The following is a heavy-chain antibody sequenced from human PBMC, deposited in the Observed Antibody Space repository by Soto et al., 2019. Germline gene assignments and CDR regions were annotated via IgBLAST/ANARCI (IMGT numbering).Heavy chain of an antibody. Sequence: VGSLRLSCAASGFTFSDYGMHWVSQAPGKGLEWVAVISYDERNKYYADSVKGRFTISRDNSKNTLYLQMNSLRAEDTAMYYCANTNYDFWGMDVWGQGTTVTVSS. CDR1: GFTFSDYG. CDR3: ANTNYDFWGMDV. V-gene: IGHV3-30*18. CDR2: ISYDERNK. D-gene: IGHD3-3*01. J-gene: IGHJ6*02.